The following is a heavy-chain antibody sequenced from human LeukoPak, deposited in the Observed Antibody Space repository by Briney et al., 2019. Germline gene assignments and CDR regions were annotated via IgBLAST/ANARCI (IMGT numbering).Heavy chain of an antibody. CDR3: AREGAVERRNPYYFDY. J-gene: IGHJ4*02. V-gene: IGHV3-21*01. Sequence: PGGSLRLSCAASGLTFSSYSMNWVRQAPGKGLEWVSSISSGSSYINYADSVKGRFTISRDNAKNSLYLQMNSLRADDTAVYYCAREGAVERRNPYYFDYWGQGTLVTVSS. CDR1: GLTFSSYS. CDR2: ISSGSSYI. D-gene: IGHD6-19*01.